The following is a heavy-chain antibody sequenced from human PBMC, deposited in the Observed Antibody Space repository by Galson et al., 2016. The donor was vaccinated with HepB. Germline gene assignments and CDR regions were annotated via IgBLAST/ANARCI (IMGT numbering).Heavy chain of an antibody. J-gene: IGHJ2*01. CDR2: ISSSDSSK. D-gene: IGHD6-13*01. CDR1: GFTFSAYS. V-gene: IGHV3-21*01. Sequence: LRLSCAASGFTFSAYSMNWVRQAPGKGLEWVSSISSSDSSKYYADSVRGRFTISRDNAKNSLYLQMNSLRAEDTAVDYCARTSAANWYFDLWGRGTLVTVSS. CDR3: ARTSAANWYFDL.